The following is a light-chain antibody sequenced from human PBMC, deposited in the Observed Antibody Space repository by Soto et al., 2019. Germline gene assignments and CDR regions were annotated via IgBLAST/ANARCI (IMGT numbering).Light chain of an antibody. V-gene: IGLV1-51*01. CDR3: GTWDYSLSAGV. Sequence: QSALTQPPSVSAAPGQKVSISCSGSSSNIGKTYVYWYQQLPGTAPKLLIYDNNKRPSGIPDRFSGSKSGTAATLGITGLQTGDEADYYCGTWDYSLSAGVFGGGTKLTVL. J-gene: IGLJ2*01. CDR1: SSNIGKTY. CDR2: DNN.